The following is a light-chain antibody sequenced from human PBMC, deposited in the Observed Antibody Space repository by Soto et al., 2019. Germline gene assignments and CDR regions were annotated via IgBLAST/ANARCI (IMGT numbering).Light chain of an antibody. CDR3: PQYSSYWT. V-gene: IGKV1-5*03. J-gene: IGKJ1*01. CDR2: KES. Sequence: DIQMTQSPSTLSETVRNRVTITGRASQSIGSWLAWYQQKPGKDPKILIYKESSLESGVQSRFRGSGSGTIFTLTISSLQPEDFATYYCPQYSSYWTLGNWHKVDIK. CDR1: QSIGSW.